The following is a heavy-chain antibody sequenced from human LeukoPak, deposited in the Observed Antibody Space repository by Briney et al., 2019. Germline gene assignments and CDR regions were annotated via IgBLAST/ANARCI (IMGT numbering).Heavy chain of an antibody. V-gene: IGHV4-31*03. J-gene: IGHJ5*02. CDR2: IYYSGNT. Sequence: SETLSLTCTVSGGSISSGGYYWSWIRQHPGKDLEWIGYIYYSGNTYYSPSLKSRLSISIETSKNRFSLKLSSVTAADTAVYYCARGQDDYSSFYTWFDPWGQGTLVTVSS. CDR3: ARGQDDYSSFYTWFDP. D-gene: IGHD4-11*01. CDR1: GGSISSGGYY.